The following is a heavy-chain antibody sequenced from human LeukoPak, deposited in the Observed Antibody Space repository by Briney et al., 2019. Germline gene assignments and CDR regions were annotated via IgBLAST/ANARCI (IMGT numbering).Heavy chain of an antibody. J-gene: IGHJ5*02. Sequence: ASVKVSCKASGYTFTSYDVNWVRQATGQGPEWMGWMNPNSGNTGYAQKFQGRVTMTRNTSISTAYMELSSLRSEDTAVYYCARVQSSSWYGDWFDPWGQGTPVTVSS. CDR3: ARVQSSSWYGDWFDP. V-gene: IGHV1-8*01. CDR2: MNPNSGNT. D-gene: IGHD6-13*01. CDR1: GYTFTSYD.